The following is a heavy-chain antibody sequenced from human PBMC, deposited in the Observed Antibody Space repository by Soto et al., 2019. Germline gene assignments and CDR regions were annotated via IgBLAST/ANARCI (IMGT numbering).Heavy chain of an antibody. CDR1: GFSLSTSGVG. V-gene: IGHV2-5*01. CDR2: IYWSGDE. J-gene: IGHJ3*02. CDR3: ARGLATLPVFAFDI. D-gene: IGHD6-6*01. Sequence: QGTLKESGPPLVKPTQTLTLTCSFSGFSLSTSGVGVGWIRQSPGKALEWLALIYWSGDEHYRPSLKSGLSINKDTSKNHVVLIMTDMDPVDTATYYCARGLATLPVFAFDIWGQGTMVTVSS.